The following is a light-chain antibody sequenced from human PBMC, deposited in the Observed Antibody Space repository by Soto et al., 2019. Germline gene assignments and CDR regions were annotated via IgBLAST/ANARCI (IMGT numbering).Light chain of an antibody. J-gene: IGKJ1*01. CDR1: LSVSNNY. V-gene: IGKV3-20*01. CDR3: QQYDSSPWT. Sequence: VLSPSLGTLALFPGGRATLACRSSLSVSNNYLAWYQQKPGQAPRLLIYDASTRATGIPARFSGSGSGTDFTLTISSLQSEDFAVYYCQQYDSSPWTFGQGTKVDIK. CDR2: DAS.